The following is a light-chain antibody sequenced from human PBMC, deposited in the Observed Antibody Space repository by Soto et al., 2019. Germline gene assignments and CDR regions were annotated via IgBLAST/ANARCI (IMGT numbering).Light chain of an antibody. CDR1: SSDVGGYNY. CDR3: SSYTSSSTVV. V-gene: IGLV2-14*01. J-gene: IGLJ2*01. CDR2: EVS. Sequence: ALTQPASVSGSPGQSITISCTGTSSDVGGYNYVSWYQQHPGKAPKLMIYEVSNRPSGVSNRFSGSKSGNTASLTISGLQAEDEADYYCSSYTSSSTVVFGGGTKVTVL.